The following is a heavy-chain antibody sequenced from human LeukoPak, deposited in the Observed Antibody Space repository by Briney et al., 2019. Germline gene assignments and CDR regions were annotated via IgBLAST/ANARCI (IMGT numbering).Heavy chain of an antibody. Sequence: ASVKVSCKASGGTFSSYAISWVRQAPGQGLEWMGGIIPIFGTANYAQKFQGRVTITADKSTSTAYMELSSLRSEDTAVYYCAREIGLTTAEQDAFDIWGQGTMVTVSS. CDR1: GGTFSSYA. CDR2: IIPIFGTA. J-gene: IGHJ3*02. D-gene: IGHD4-17*01. CDR3: AREIGLTTAEQDAFDI. V-gene: IGHV1-69*06.